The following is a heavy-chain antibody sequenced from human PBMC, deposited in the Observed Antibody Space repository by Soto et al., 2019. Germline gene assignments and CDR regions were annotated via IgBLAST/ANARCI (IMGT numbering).Heavy chain of an antibody. J-gene: IGHJ6*03. Sequence: QLQLQESGPGLVKPSETLSLSCTVSGGAISINTDFWGWIRQPPGKGLEWIGSMYYSGSSHYNPSLQSRVTIFVDTSNNQFSLKLRSVTAADTAIYYCARHLTGGSGRTDHHYMDVWGKGSAVLVSS. CDR3: ARHLTGGSGRTDHHYMDV. V-gene: IGHV4-39*01. D-gene: IGHD3-10*01. CDR1: GGAISINTDF. CDR2: MYYSGSS.